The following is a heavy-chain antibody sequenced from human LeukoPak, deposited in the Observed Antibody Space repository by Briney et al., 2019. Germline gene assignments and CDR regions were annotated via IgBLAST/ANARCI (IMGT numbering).Heavy chain of an antibody. D-gene: IGHD2-21*02. CDR2: IRSKPNSYAT. CDR1: GFTFSDSG. V-gene: IGHV3-73*01. CDR3: TGHVDRAYCGGDCYFGMR. J-gene: IGHJ4*02. Sequence: GGSLRLSCAASGFTFSDSGVHWVRQASGKGLEWVGHIRSKPNSYATIYAASVKGRFTISRDDSKNTAYLQMNSLKIEDTAVYFCTGHVDRAYCGGDCYFGMRWGQGTLVTVSS.